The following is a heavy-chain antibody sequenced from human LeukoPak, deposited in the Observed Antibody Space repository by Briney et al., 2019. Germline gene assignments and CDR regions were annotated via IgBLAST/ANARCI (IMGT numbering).Heavy chain of an antibody. D-gene: IGHD3-3*01. CDR1: GYSISSGYY. J-gene: IGHJ6*03. CDR3: AREYYDFWSGSNPLYYYYYYMDV. Sequence: PSETLSLTCTVSGYSISSGYYRGWIRQPPGKGLEWIGSIYHSGSTYYNPSLKSRVTMSVDTSKNQFSLKLSSVTAADTAVYYCAREYYDFWSGSNPLYYYYYYMDVWAKGPRSPSP. CDR2: IYHSGST. V-gene: IGHV4-38-2*02.